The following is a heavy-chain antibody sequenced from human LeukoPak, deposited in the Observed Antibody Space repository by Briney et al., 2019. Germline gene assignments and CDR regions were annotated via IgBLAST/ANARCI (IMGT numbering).Heavy chain of an antibody. J-gene: IGHJ4*02. CDR3: ARGAVAGAGYFDY. CDR1: GYTVTSYA. Sequence: ASVKVSCKASGYTVTSYAMQWVRQAPGQRLEWMGWINAGNGNTKYSQKFQGRVTITRDTSANTAYMELSSLRSEDTAAYYCARGAVAGAGYFDYWGQGTLVTVSS. CDR2: INAGNGNT. V-gene: IGHV1-3*01. D-gene: IGHD6-19*01.